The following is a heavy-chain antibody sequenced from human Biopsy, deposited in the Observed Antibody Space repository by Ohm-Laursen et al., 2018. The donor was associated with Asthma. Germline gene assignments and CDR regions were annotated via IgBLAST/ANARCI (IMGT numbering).Heavy chain of an antibody. Sequence: GSLRLSCTASGFTVSRDHMFWVRQAPGKGLEWVANIEEDGSEKNYVDSVKGRFTISRDNGKNSLYLQMNSLRAEDTAVYYCARDVDLRSVYWGQGTLVTVSS. V-gene: IGHV3-7*05. D-gene: IGHD2-15*01. CDR3: ARDVDLRSVY. CDR1: GFTVSRDH. J-gene: IGHJ4*02. CDR2: IEEDGSEK.